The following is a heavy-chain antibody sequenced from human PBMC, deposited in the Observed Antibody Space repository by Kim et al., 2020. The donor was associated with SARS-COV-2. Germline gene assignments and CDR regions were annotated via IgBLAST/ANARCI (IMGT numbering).Heavy chain of an antibody. CDR3: AREGTMVRGVIIY. V-gene: IGHV3-7*01. J-gene: IGHJ4*02. CDR1: GFTFSNYW. D-gene: IGHD3-10*01. Sequence: GGSLRLSCAASGFTFSNYWMSWVRQAPGKGLEWVANIKEDESDKYYVDSVKGLFTISRDNAKNSLYLQMNSLRAEDTAVYYCAREGTMVRGVIIYWGQGTLVTVSS. CDR2: IKEDESDK.